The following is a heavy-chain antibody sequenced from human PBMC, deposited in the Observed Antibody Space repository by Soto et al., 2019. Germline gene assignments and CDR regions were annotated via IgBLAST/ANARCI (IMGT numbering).Heavy chain of an antibody. J-gene: IGHJ5*02. V-gene: IGHV1-18*01. CDR1: GYTFTTHG. CDR3: ARDLGYCRSGTCYREWFDP. D-gene: IGHD2-15*01. CDR2: VSGDNGHT. Sequence: QVQLVQSGAEVKKPGASVKVSCKASGYTFTTHGISWVRQAPGQGLEWMGWVSGDNGHTNYAQSLQGRVTMTTDTSMNTAYMELRSLRSDDTAVYYCARDLGYCRSGTCYREWFDPWGQGTLVTVS.